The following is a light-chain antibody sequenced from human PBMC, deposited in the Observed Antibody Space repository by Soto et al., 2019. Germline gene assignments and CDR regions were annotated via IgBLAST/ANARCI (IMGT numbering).Light chain of an antibody. Sequence: DIQMTQSSASLSASVGDRVTITWAASQSISSYLNWYQQKKGKAPKLLIYAASSLQSGVPSRFSGSGYGTDFNLTISSLQTEDFATYYCQQSYSTPRTFGQGTKVDI. CDR2: AAS. J-gene: IGKJ1*01. CDR1: QSISSY. V-gene: IGKV1-39*01. CDR3: QQSYSTPRT.